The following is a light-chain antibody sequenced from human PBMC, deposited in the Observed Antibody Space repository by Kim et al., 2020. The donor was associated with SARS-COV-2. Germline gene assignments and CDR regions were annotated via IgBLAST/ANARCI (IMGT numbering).Light chain of an antibody. CDR2: KAS. J-gene: IGKJ2*01. CDR3: QQYNSYLYT. CDR1: QSISSW. Sequence: SESVGDRVTITCRASQSISSWLAWYQQKPGKAPKLLIYKASSLESGVPSRFSGSGSGTEFTLTISSLQPDDFATYYCQQYNSYLYTFGQGTKLEIK. V-gene: IGKV1-5*03.